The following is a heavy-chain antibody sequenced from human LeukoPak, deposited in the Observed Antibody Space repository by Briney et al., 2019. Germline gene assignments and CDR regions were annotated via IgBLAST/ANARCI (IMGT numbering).Heavy chain of an antibody. CDR3: AKTYYHGSGTFSFDH. CDR1: GFTFNSYA. J-gene: IGHJ4*02. CDR2: ISGRGDST. D-gene: IGHD3-10*01. Sequence: PGGSLRLSCAASGFTFNSYAMTWVRQAPGKGLECVSGISGRGDSTYYADSVKGRFTISRDNSKNMVYMQMNSLTAEDTALYYCAKTYYHGSGTFSFDHWGQGTQVTVSS. V-gene: IGHV3-23*01.